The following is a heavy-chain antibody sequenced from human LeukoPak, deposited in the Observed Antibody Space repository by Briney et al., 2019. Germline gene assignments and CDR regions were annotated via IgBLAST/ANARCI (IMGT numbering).Heavy chain of an antibody. CDR3: ARDHGGSPLLDTFDI. Sequence: ASVKVSCKGSGYTFTTYGISWVRQAPGQGLEWMGWISPYNGDTNYAQNLQGRATMTTDTSTNTAYMELRSLRSDDTAVYYCARDHGGSPLLDTFDIWGQGTMVTVSS. D-gene: IGHD1-26*01. J-gene: IGHJ3*02. CDR2: ISPYNGDT. V-gene: IGHV1-18*01. CDR1: GYTFTTYG.